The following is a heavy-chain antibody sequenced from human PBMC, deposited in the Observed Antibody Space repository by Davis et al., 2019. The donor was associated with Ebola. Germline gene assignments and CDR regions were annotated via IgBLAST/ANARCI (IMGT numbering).Heavy chain of an antibody. CDR1: GFTFSSYV. Sequence: PGGSLRLSCAPSGFTFSSYVIHWVRQAPGQGLEWVAVILYDGVEKHYIDSVKGRFTVSRDNSESMAYLQMNSLRLEDTAVYYCARGGYHILTGDNYGMDVWGQGTTVTVTS. CDR2: ILYDGVEK. J-gene: IGHJ6*02. V-gene: IGHV3-30*03. CDR3: ARGGYHILTGDNYGMDV. D-gene: IGHD3-9*01.